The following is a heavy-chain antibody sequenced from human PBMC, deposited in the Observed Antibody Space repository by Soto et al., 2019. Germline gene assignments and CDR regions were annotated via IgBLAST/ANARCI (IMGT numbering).Heavy chain of an antibody. CDR2: IHYSGST. J-gene: IGHJ6*03. CDR3: ARSSSGSVVDYYYYYMDV. Sequence: PSGTLSLTCSVSGGSISSYYWSWIRQPPGKGLEWIGYIHYSGSTNYNPSLKSRVTISADTSKNQFSLKLSSVTAADTAVYYCARSSSGSVVDYYYYYMDVWGKGTTVTVSS. D-gene: IGHD6-19*01. CDR1: GGSISSYY. V-gene: IGHV4-59*12.